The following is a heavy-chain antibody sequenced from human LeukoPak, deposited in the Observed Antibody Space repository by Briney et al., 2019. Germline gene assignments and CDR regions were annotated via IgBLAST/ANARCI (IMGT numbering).Heavy chain of an antibody. CDR2: ISYDGSNK. V-gene: IGHV3-30*18. Sequence: PGGSLRLSCAASGFTFSSYGMHWVRQAPGKGLEWVAVISYDGSNKYYADSVKGRFTISRDNSKNTLYLQMNSLRAEDTAVYYCAKPEYFDWLSDYFDYWGQGTLVTVSS. D-gene: IGHD3-9*01. CDR3: AKPEYFDWLSDYFDY. CDR1: GFTFSSYG. J-gene: IGHJ4*02.